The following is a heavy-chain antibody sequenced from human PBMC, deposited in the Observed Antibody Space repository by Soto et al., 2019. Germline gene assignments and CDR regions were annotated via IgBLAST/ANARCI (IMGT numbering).Heavy chain of an antibody. V-gene: IGHV4-30-2*01. CDR3: ARAPYCSGGSRYSLSGYNYYGMDV. J-gene: IGHJ6*02. D-gene: IGHD2-15*01. Sequence: SETLSLTCAVSGGSINNDGYSWSWIRRPPGKGLEWIGYIYRTWNTYYNPSLMSRVTISVDRSDNQFFLKLSSVTAADTAVYYCARAPYCSGGSRYSLSGYNYYGMDVWGQGTTVTVSS. CDR1: GGSINNDGYS. CDR2: IYRTWNT.